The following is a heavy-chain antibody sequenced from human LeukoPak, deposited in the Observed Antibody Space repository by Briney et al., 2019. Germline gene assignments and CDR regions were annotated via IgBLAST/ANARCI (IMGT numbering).Heavy chain of an antibody. Sequence: GGSLRLSCAASGFTFSIYSMNWVRQAPGKGLEWVSYISSTSNTIYYADSVKGRFTISRDNAKNSLYLQMNSLRAEDTALYYCARDGGDCSGDSCYVDYWGQGTLVTVSS. CDR1: GFTFSIYS. CDR2: ISSTSNTI. D-gene: IGHD2-15*01. V-gene: IGHV3-48*01. J-gene: IGHJ4*02. CDR3: ARDGGDCSGDSCYVDY.